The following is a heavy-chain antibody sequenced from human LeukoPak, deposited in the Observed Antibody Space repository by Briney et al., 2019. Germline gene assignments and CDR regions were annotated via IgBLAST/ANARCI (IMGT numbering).Heavy chain of an antibody. CDR3: ATASPHGSWYGLYYYYYMDV. CDR1: GYTLTELS. J-gene: IGHJ6*03. Sequence: ASVKVSCKVSGYTLTELSMHWVRQAPGKGLEWMGGFDPEDGETIYAQKFQGRVTMTEDTSTDTAYMELSSLRSEDTAVYYCATASPHGSWYGLYYYYYMDVWGKGTTVTVSS. D-gene: IGHD6-13*01. V-gene: IGHV1-24*01. CDR2: FDPEDGET.